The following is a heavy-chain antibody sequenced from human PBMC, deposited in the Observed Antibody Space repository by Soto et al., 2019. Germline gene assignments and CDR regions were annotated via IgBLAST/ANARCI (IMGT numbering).Heavy chain of an antibody. CDR2: INHSGST. CDR1: GGSFSGYY. CDR3: ARGRCGYIFCFGHLCYYRYMHF. J-gene: IGHJ6*03. D-gene: IGHD5-18*01. V-gene: IGHV4-34*01. Sequence: SETLSLTCAVYGGSFSGYYWSWIRQPPGKGLEWIGEINHSGSTNYNPSLKSRVTISVDTSKNQFSLKLSSVTAADTAVYYCARGRCGYIFCFGHLCYYRYMHFCGTGLMGPVS.